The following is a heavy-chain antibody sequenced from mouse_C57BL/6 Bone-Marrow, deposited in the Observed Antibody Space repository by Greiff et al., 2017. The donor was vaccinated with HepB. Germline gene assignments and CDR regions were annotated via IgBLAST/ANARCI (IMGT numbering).Heavy chain of an antibody. CDR2: IYWDDDK. J-gene: IGHJ1*03. D-gene: IGHD1-1*01. Sequence: QVQLKESGPGILQSSQTLSLTCSFSGFSLSTSGMGVSWIPQPSGKGLEWLAHIYWDDDKRYNPSLKSRLTISKDTSRNQVFLKITSVDTADTATYYCARSPLLLRSNWYFDVWGTGTTVTVSS. CDR3: ARSPLLLRSNWYFDV. V-gene: IGHV8-12*01. CDR1: GFSLSTSGMG.